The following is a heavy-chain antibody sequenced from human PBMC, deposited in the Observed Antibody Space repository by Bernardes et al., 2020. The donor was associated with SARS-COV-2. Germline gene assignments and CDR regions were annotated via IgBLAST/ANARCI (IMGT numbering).Heavy chain of an antibody. V-gene: IGHV3-23*01. J-gene: IGHJ4*01. CDR2: ITDLGDIK. CDR1: GSNFSALA. D-gene: IGHD5-12*01. CDR3: CGLGTDY. Sequence: GWSLRRSCVVSGSNFSALAMSWVRLAPGKRLEWVSAITDLGDIKYYADFVKGRFTISRDNSKDTLYMQMNSLRVDDTAVYYCCGLGTDYWGHGTLVTVSS.